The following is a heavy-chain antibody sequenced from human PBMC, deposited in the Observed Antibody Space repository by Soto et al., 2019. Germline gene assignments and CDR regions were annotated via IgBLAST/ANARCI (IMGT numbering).Heavy chain of an antibody. Sequence: SETLSLTCAVYGGSFSGYYWSWIRQPPGKGLEWIGEINHSGSTNYNPSLKSRVTISVDTSKNQFPLKLSSVTAADTAVYYCARPKAGGMDVWGQGTTVTVSS. V-gene: IGHV4-34*01. CDR2: INHSGST. J-gene: IGHJ6*02. CDR1: GGSFSGYY. CDR3: ARPKAGGMDV.